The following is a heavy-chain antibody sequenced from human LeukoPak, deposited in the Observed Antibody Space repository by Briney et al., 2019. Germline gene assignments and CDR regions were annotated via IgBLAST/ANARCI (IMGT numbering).Heavy chain of an antibody. J-gene: IGHJ4*02. D-gene: IGHD1-26*01. V-gene: IGHV1-69*01. Sequence: ASVKVSCKASGGTFSSYAISWVRQAPGQGLEWMGGIIPIFGTANYAQKFQGRVTITADESTSTAYMELSSLRSEDTAVYYCASRIGGVGASTDWGQGTLVTVSS. CDR1: GGTFSSYA. CDR3: ASRIGGVGASTD. CDR2: IIPIFGTA.